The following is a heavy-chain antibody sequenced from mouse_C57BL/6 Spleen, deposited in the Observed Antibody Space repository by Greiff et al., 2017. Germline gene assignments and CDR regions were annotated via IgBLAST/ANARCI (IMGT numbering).Heavy chain of an antibody. V-gene: IGHV1-61*01. CDR3: ARGGLPGWYFDV. D-gene: IGHD3-1*01. CDR1: GYTFTSYW. Sequence: VQLQQPGAELVRPGSSVKLSCKASGYTFTSYWMDWVKQRPGQGLEWIGNIYPSDSETHYNQKFKDKATLTVDKSSSTAYMQLSSLTSEDSAVYYCARGGLPGWYFDVWGTGTTVTVSS. CDR2: IYPSDSET. J-gene: IGHJ1*03.